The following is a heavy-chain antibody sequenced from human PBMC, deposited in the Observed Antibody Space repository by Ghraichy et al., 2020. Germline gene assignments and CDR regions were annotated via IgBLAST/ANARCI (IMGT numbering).Heavy chain of an antibody. CDR1: GYTFTGYY. CDR2: INPNSGAT. D-gene: IGHD2-15*01. CDR3: AREPNPIAVVLGTHSDDAFDI. Sequence: ASVKVSCKASGYTFTGYYMHWVRQAPGQGLEWMGWINPNSGATNYAQKFQGRVTMTRDTSIRTAYMELSSLRSDDTAVYYCAREPNPIAVVLGTHSDDAFDIWGQGTMVTVSS. V-gene: IGHV1-2*02. J-gene: IGHJ3*02.